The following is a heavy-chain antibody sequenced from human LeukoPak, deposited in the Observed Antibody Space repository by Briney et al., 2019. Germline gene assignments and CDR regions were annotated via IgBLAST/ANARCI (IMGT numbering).Heavy chain of an antibody. D-gene: IGHD6-13*01. V-gene: IGHV4-39*07. CDR3: ARADLSSHNYYYYYYMDV. CDR2: IYYSGST. CDR1: GGSISSSSYY. Sequence: SETLSLTCTVSGGSISSSSYYWGWIRQPPGKGLEWIGSIYYSGSTYYNPSLKSRVTISVDTSKNQFSLKLSSVTAADTAVYYCARADLSSHNYYYYYYMDVWGKGTTVTVSS. J-gene: IGHJ6*03.